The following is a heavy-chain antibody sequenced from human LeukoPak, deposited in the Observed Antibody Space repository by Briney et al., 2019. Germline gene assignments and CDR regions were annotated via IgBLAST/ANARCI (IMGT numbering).Heavy chain of an antibody. CDR2: IYTSGST. CDR1: GGSISSYY. Sequence: PSETLSLTCTVSGGSISSYYWSWIRQPAGKGLEWIGRIYTSGSTNYNPSLKSRVTMSVDTSKNQFSLKLSSVTAADTAVYYCARNDILTGPTYFDYWGQGTLVTVSS. D-gene: IGHD3-9*01. V-gene: IGHV4-4*07. J-gene: IGHJ4*02. CDR3: ARNDILTGPTYFDY.